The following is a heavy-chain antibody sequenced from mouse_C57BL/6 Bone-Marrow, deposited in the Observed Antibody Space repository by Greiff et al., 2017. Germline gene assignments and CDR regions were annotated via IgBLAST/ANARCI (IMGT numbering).Heavy chain of an antibody. V-gene: IGHV5-6*01. CDR2: ISSGGSYT. CDR1: GFTFSSYG. J-gene: IGHJ4*01. Sequence: EVQGVASGGALVKPGGSLKLSCAASGFTFSSYGMSWVRQTPDKRLEWVASISSGGSYTYYPASVTGRFTISRDNAKNTLYLQMSSRTSEDTAMYYCARPYDAMDYWGQGTSVTVSS. CDR3: ARPYDAMDY.